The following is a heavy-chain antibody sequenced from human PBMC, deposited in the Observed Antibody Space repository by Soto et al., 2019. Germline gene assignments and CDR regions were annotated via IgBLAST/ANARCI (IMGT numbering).Heavy chain of an antibody. V-gene: IGHV1-3*01. J-gene: IGHJ4*02. D-gene: IGHD5-12*01. Sequence: QVQLVQSGAEVKKHGASVKVSCKASGYTFTSYAMHWVRQAPGQRLEWMGWINAGNGNTKYSQKFQGRVTITRDTSASTAYMELSSLRSEDTAVYYWARLSASRVATDDYWGQGTLVTVSS. CDR3: ARLSASRVATDDY. CDR2: INAGNGNT. CDR1: GYTFTSYA.